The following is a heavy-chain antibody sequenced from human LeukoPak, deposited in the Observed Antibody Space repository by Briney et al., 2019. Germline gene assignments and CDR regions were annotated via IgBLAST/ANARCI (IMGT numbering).Heavy chain of an antibody. Sequence: GGSLRLSCAASGFTFSSYWMSWVRQAPGKGLEWVARSRNKANSYTTEYAASVKGRSTISRDDSKNSLYLQMSSLRTEDTAVYYCARMTTSFAFDVWGLGTMVTVSS. CDR2: SRNKANSYTT. D-gene: IGHD4-11*01. J-gene: IGHJ3*01. CDR3: ARMTTSFAFDV. V-gene: IGHV3-72*01. CDR1: GFTFSSYW.